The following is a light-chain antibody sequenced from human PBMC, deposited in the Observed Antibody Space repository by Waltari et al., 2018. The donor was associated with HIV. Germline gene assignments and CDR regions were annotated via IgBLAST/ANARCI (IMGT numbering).Light chain of an antibody. J-gene: IGKJ1*01. CDR3: QQLNSYRT. CDR1: QGISSY. CDR2: AAS. Sequence: DIQLTQSPSFLSASVGDRVTITCRASQGISSYLTWYQQKPGKAPKLMIYAASTLQSGGPSRFSGSGSGTEFTLTISSLQPEDFATYYCQQLNSYRTFGQGTKVGIK. V-gene: IGKV1-9*01.